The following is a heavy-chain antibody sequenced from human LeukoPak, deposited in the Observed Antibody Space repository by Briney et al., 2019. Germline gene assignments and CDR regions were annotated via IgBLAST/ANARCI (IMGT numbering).Heavy chain of an antibody. CDR1: GFTFSNAW. D-gene: IGHD3-3*01. V-gene: IGHV3-21*01. Sequence: PGGSLRLSCAASGFTFSNAWMNWVRQAPGKGLEWVSSISSRSSYIYDADSVKGRFTISRDNAKNSLHLQMNSLRAEDTAVYYCARDKTYYDFWSGYHPGYYYYGMDVWGQGTTVTVSS. CDR2: ISSRSSYI. J-gene: IGHJ6*02. CDR3: ARDKTYYDFWSGYHPGYYYYGMDV.